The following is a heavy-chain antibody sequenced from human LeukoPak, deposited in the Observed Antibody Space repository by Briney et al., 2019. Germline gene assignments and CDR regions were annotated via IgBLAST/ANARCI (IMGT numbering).Heavy chain of an antibody. CDR2: ISGSGGST. CDR3: ARDPSPRTSYYYYYMDV. Sequence: GGSLRLSCAASGFTFSSYGMSWVRQAPGKGLEWVSAISGSGGSTYYADSVKGRFTISRDNSKNTLYLQMNSLRVEDTAVYYCARDPSPRTSYYYYYMDVWGKGTTVTVSS. J-gene: IGHJ6*03. V-gene: IGHV3-23*01. CDR1: GFTFSSYG. D-gene: IGHD2-2*01.